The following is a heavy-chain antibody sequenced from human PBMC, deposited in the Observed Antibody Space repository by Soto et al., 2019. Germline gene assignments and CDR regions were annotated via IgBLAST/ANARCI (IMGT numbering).Heavy chain of an antibody. J-gene: IGHJ3*02. CDR3: ARGYYYGSGGDAFDI. CDR1: GYTFTSYD. D-gene: IGHD3-10*01. Sequence: ASVKVSCKASGYTFTSYDINWVRQATGQGLEWMGWMNPNSGNTGYAQKFQGRVTMTRNTSISTAYMELSSLRSEDTAVFYFARGYYYGSGGDAFDIWGQGTMVTVSS. V-gene: IGHV1-8*01. CDR2: MNPNSGNT.